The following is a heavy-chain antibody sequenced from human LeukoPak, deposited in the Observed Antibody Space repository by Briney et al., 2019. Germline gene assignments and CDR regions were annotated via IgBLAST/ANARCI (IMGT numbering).Heavy chain of an antibody. V-gene: IGHV3-72*01. CDR1: GFTFSDHN. D-gene: IGHD3-10*01. CDR2: IRIKANGYTT. J-gene: IGHJ4*02. CDR3: TRSPLNYGPFDY. Sequence: PGGSLRLSCATSGFTFSDHNMAWVRQAPGKGPEWVSRIRIKANGYTTEYAASVKGRFTISRDDSKNSLSLQMQSLKTEDTGVYYYTRSPLNYGPFDYWGQGTLVTVSS.